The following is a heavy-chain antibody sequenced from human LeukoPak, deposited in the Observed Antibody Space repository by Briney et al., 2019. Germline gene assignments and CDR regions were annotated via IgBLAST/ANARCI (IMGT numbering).Heavy chain of an antibody. CDR2: ISGGGGST. CDR3: AKDQYYYGSGNNY. Sequence: GGSLRLSCAASGFTFSSYAMSWVRQAPGKGLEWVSAISGGGGSTYYADSVKGRFTISRDNSKNTLYLQMNSLRAEDTAVYYCAKDQYYYGSGNNYWGQGTLVTVSS. J-gene: IGHJ4*02. D-gene: IGHD3-10*01. CDR1: GFTFSSYA. V-gene: IGHV3-23*01.